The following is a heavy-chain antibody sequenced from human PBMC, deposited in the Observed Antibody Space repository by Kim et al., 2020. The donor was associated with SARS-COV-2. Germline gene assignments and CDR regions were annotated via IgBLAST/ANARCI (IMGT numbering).Heavy chain of an antibody. Sequence: SVKVSCKASGGTFSSYTISWVRQAPGQGLEWMGRIIPILGIANYAQKFQGRVTITEDKSTSTAYMELSSLRSEDTAVYYCARVEYSSGWYTLGYWGQGTRVTVSS. D-gene: IGHD6-19*01. CDR2: IIPILGIA. V-gene: IGHV1-69*02. CDR3: ARVEYSSGWYTLGY. CDR1: GGTFSSYT. J-gene: IGHJ4*02.